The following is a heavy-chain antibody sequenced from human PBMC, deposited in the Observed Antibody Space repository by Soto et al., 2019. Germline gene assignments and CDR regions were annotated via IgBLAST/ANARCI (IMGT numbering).Heavy chain of an antibody. V-gene: IGHV1-69*01. CDR3: ARGVVVPSATTGWYFDL. CDR2: IIPIFGTA. CDR1: GGTFSSYA. D-gene: IGHD2-2*01. Sequence: QVQLVQSGAEVKKPGSSVKVSCKASGGTFSSYAISWVRQAPGQGLEWMGGIIPIFGTANYAQKFQGRVTITADEFTSTAYRDGRSLRSEDTAVYYCARGVVVPSATTGWYFDLWGRGTLVTVSS. J-gene: IGHJ2*01.